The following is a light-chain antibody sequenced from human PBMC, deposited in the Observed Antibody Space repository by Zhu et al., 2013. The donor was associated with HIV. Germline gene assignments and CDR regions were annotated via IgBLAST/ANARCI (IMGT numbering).Light chain of an antibody. V-gene: IGKV3-20*01. CDR3: QRFGSSYTWT. J-gene: IGKJ1*01. CDR1: QSVANS. CDR2: DAS. Sequence: IVLTQSPGTLSLSPGERATLSCGASQSVANSLAWYQQKPGQAPRLVIYDASRRATGIPDRFSGGGSGTVFTLTITGLEPEDFGMYFCQRFGSSYTWTFGQGTNVEIK.